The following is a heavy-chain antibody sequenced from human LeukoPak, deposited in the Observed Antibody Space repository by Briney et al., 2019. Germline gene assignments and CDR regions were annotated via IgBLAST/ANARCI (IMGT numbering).Heavy chain of an antibody. V-gene: IGHV3-74*01. D-gene: IGHD3-9*01. J-gene: IGHJ6*02. CDR1: GFTFSSYY. CDR3: TRDLLDYDVSTGLHHYYMDV. CDR2: ISGDGANI. Sequence: GGSLRLSCVASGFTFSSYYMQWVRQDPRKGLVWVSRISGDGANINYADSVRGRFTISRDNAKNTVYLQMNTLRVEDTAVYYCTRDLLDYDVSTGLHHYYMDVWGQGTTVTVSS.